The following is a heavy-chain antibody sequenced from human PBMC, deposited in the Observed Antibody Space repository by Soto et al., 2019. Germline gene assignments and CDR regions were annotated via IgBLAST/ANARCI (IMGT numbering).Heavy chain of an antibody. CDR2: IIPIFGTT. Sequence: QVQLVQSGAEVKKPGSSVKVSCKASGGTFSRYTISWVRQAPGQGLEWRGGIIPIFGTTNYAQKCQGRVTITADESTSTAYMDLSSLRSDDTAVYYCASGQTYYNDSSAYRFDHWGQGTLVTVSS. CDR3: ASGQTYYNDSSAYRFDH. CDR1: GGTFSRYT. V-gene: IGHV1-69*01. J-gene: IGHJ4*02. D-gene: IGHD3-22*01.